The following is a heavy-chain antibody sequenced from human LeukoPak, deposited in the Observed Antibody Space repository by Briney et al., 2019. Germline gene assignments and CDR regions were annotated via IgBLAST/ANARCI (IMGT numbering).Heavy chain of an antibody. V-gene: IGHV3-64D*09. CDR3: VKNGVYTSGWYGGYFDY. CDR2: ISSNGGST. D-gene: IGHD6-19*01. CDR1: GFTFSSYA. J-gene: IGHJ4*02. Sequence: GGSLRLSCSASGFTFSSYAMHWVRQAPGKGLEYVSAISSNGGSTYYADSVKGRFTISRDNSKNTLYLQMSSLRSEDTAVYYCVKNGVYTSGWYGGYFDYWGQGTLVTVSS.